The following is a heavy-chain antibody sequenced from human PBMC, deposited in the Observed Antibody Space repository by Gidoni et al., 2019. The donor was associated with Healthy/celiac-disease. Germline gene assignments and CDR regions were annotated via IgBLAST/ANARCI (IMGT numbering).Heavy chain of an antibody. CDR3: ARAEAVAGGQLAYFDY. J-gene: IGHJ4*02. V-gene: IGHV3-21*01. D-gene: IGHD1-1*01. CDR1: GFTFSSYS. Sequence: EVQLVESGGGLVKPGGSLILSCAASGFTFSSYSMNWVRQAPGKGLEWVSSISSSSSYIYYADSVKGRFTISRDNAKNSLYLQMNSLRAEDTAVYYCARAEAVAGGQLAYFDYWGQGTLVTVSS. CDR2: ISSSSSYI.